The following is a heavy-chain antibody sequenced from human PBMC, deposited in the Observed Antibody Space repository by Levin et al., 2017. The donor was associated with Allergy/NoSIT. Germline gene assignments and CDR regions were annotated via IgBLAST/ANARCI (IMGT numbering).Heavy chain of an antibody. CDR1: GGSISSGDLY. J-gene: IGHJ5*02. D-gene: IGHD1-26*01. V-gene: IGHV4-30-4*01. CDR2: VYKSGTP. CDR3: TRGPWGLRRFDP. Sequence: SETLSLTCTVSGGSISSGDLYWSWIRQPPGKGLEWMGNVYKSGTPDYNPSLKSRLTISIDTSKNQFSLSLSSVTAADTAVYYCTRGPWGLRRFDPWGQGTLVTVSS.